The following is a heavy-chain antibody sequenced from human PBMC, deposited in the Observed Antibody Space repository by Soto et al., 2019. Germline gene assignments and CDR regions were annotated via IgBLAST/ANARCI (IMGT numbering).Heavy chain of an antibody. D-gene: IGHD2-2*01. CDR1: GISLRNGRLG. J-gene: IGHJ5*02. CDR3: PLIKDCSRTGCYLASFDP. CDR2: IFSNDEK. V-gene: IGHV2-26*01. Sequence: QVTLKESGPVMVKPTETLTLTCTVSGISLRNGRLGVSWIRQSPGKALEWLAHIFSNDEKSYSTALKSRLTTAKDTSKSQVVFTMTNVDPVDSATDFCPLIKDCSRTGCYLASFDPWGQGTLVSVA.